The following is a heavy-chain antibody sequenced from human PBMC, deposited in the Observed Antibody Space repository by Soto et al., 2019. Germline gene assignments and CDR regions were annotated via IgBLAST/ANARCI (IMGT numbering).Heavy chain of an antibody. CDR3: AKGGRRRGGYPPLDY. J-gene: IGHJ4*02. V-gene: IGHV3-23*01. CDR1: GFTFSNYA. Sequence: EVQLLESGGGLVQPGGSLRLSCAASGFTFSNYAMSWVRQAPGKGLKWVSTISETGGSTYYADSVKGRFTVSRDNSKNTLYLQMNSLRAEDTALYFCAKGGRRRGGYPPLDYWGQGSLVTVSS. D-gene: IGHD1-26*01. CDR2: ISETGGST.